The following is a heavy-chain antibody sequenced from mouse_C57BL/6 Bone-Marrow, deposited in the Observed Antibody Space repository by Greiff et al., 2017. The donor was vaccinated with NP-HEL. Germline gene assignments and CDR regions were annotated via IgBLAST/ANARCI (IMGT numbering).Heavy chain of an antibody. J-gene: IGHJ2*01. D-gene: IGHD4-1*02. CDR1: GYAFSSSW. CDR3: ARSTGNFDY. Sequence: VQLQQSGPELVKPGASVKISCKASGYAFSSSWMNWVKQRPGQGLEWIGRIYPGDGDPNYNGKFKGKATLTADKSSSTAYMQLSSLTSEDYAVYFCARSTGNFDYWGQGTTLTVSS. V-gene: IGHV1-82*01. CDR2: IYPGDGDP.